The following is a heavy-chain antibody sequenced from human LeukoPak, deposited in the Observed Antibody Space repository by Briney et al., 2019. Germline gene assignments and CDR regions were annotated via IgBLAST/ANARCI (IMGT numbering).Heavy chain of an antibody. D-gene: IGHD6-6*01. CDR1: GFTFRSYG. Sequence: GGSLRLSCAASGFTFRSYGMHWVRQAPGKGLEWVAVIWYDGSKKYYADSVKGRFTISRDNSKNTLDLQMYSLRVEDTAVYYCARDPVKYCSSLYPDYWGQGTLVTVSS. CDR3: ARDPVKYCSSLYPDY. J-gene: IGHJ4*02. V-gene: IGHV3-33*01. CDR2: IWYDGSKK.